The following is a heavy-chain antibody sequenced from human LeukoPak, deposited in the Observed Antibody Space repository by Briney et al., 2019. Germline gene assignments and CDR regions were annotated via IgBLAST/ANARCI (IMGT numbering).Heavy chain of an antibody. CDR3: ASQGGWYDFDY. CDR1: GFTFSNYW. CDR2: IKTDGSEK. V-gene: IGHV3-7*01. J-gene: IGHJ4*02. Sequence: GGSLRLSCEGSGFTFSNYWMSWVRQAPGKGLEWVANIKTDGSEKYYVDSVKGRFTISRDNAKNSLYLQMNSLRAEDTAVYYCASQGGWYDFDYWGQGTLVTVSS. D-gene: IGHD6-19*01.